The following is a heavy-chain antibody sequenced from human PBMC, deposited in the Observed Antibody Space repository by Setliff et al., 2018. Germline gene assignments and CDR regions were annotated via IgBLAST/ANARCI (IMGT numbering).Heavy chain of an antibody. CDR2: INTYNGDT. J-gene: IGHJ4*02. D-gene: IGHD3-22*01. CDR1: GYTFTSYG. V-gene: IGHV1-18*01. CDR3: ARDAHDYDSSENPIVDY. Sequence: GASVKVSCKASGYTFTSYGISWVRQAPGRGLEWMAYINTYNGDTYYAQKFQGRVTMTTDTSTSTASMELGSLRSDDTAMYYCARDAHDYDSSENPIVDYWGQGTPVTV.